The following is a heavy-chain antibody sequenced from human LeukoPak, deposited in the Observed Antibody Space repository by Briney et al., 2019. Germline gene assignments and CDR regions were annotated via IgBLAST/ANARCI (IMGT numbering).Heavy chain of an antibody. D-gene: IGHD2-15*01. CDR1: GGSISSGGYS. CDR3: AREGIGYCSGGSCYSTYDY. V-gene: IGHV4-31*03. J-gene: IGHJ4*02. Sequence: SETLSLTCTVSGGSISSGGYSWSWIRQHPGKGLEWIGYIYYSGSTYYNPSLKSRVTISVDTSKNQFSLKLSSVTAADTAVYYCAREGIGYCSGGSCYSTYDYWGQGTLVTVSS. CDR2: IYYSGST.